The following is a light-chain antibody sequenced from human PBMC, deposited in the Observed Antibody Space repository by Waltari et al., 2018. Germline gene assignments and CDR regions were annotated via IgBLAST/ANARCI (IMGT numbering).Light chain of an antibody. CDR3: QQYDSNPLT. J-gene: IGKJ4*01. Sequence: DIQMTQSPSTLSAAVGDSVTITCRASQSFSNWLAWYQQQPGKAPKLLIYKTSTLESGVPSRFSGSGSGTEFTLTISSLQPDDFASYYCQQYDSNPLTFGGGTKVEV. V-gene: IGKV1-5*03. CDR1: QSFSNW. CDR2: KTS.